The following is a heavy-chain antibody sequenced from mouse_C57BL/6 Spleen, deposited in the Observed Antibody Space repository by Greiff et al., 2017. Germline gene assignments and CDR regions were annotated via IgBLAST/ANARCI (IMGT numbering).Heavy chain of an antibody. CDR1: GYTFTDYE. Sequence: QVQLQQSGAELVRPGASVTLSCKASGYTFTDYEMHWVKQTPVHGLEWIGAIDPETGGTAYNQKFKGKAILTADKSSSTAYMELRSLTSEDSAVYCGTRRAREAWFAYWGQGTLVTVSA. J-gene: IGHJ3*01. D-gene: IGHD3-1*01. CDR3: TRRAREAWFAY. V-gene: IGHV1-15*01. CDR2: IDPETGGT.